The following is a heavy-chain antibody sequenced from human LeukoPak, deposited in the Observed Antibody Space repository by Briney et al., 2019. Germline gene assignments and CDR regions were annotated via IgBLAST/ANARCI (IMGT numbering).Heavy chain of an antibody. J-gene: IGHJ4*02. D-gene: IGHD1-1*01. V-gene: IGHV4-39*01. CDR3: ATWRTAKTGFDY. CDR1: GGXISNNNYY. Sequence: SETLSLTCTVSGGXISNNNYYWAWIRQPPGKGLGCIGSIYYSGSPYYNPSLKSRVTISVDTSKNQFSLRLSSVTAADTAVYYCATWRTAKTGFDYWGQGTLVTVSS. CDR2: IYYSGSP.